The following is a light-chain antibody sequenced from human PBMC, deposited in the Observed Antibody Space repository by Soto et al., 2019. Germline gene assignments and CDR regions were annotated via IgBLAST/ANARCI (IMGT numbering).Light chain of an antibody. CDR3: QQYGSSPRT. V-gene: IGKV3-20*01. Sequence: EIVMTQSPATLSVSPGERVTLSCRASQTVSTNYLAWYQQKPGQAPRLLIYGASKRATGIPDRFSGSGSGTAFTLTIGRLEPEDFAVYCCQQYGSSPRTFGQGTKVDIK. CDR2: GAS. J-gene: IGKJ1*01. CDR1: QTVSTNY.